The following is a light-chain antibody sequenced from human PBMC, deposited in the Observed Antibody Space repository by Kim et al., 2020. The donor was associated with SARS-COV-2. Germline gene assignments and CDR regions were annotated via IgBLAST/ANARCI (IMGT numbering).Light chain of an antibody. CDR1: QSVSSY. CDR2: DAS. V-gene: IGKV3-11*01. J-gene: IGKJ4*01. CDR3: QQRSNWPPSLT. Sequence: PCERATLSCRARQSVSSYLAWYQQKPGQAPRLLIYDASNRATGIPARFSGSGSGTDFTLTISSLEPEDFAVYYCQQRSNWPPSLTFGGGTKVEIK.